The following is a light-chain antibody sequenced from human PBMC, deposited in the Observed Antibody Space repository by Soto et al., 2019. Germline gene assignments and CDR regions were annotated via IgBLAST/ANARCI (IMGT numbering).Light chain of an antibody. J-gene: IGLJ1*01. Sequence: QSALTQPRSVSGSPGQSVTISCTGTSSDVGDYNFVSWYQQYPGKAPKLVIFDVSKRPSGVPDRFSGSKSGNTASLTISGLQADDEADYYCCSYAGSYTYVFGPGTKVTVL. CDR2: DVS. CDR1: SSDVGDYNF. V-gene: IGLV2-11*01. CDR3: CSYAGSYTYV.